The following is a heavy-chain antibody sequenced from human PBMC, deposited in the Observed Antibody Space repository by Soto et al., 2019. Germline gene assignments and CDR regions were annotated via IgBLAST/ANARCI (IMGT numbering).Heavy chain of an antibody. Sequence: EVQLVESGGDLVQPGRSLRLSCAVSGLSFHAAGMHWVRQAPGKGLEWVSGIIWNTGRVGYADSVKGRFTISRDKTKNSLYLQMNSLRVEDTALYFCTEDITPAGADVW. V-gene: IGHV3-9*01. CDR1: GLSFHAAG. CDR3: TEDITPAGADV. CDR2: IIWNTGRV. J-gene: IGHJ6*01.